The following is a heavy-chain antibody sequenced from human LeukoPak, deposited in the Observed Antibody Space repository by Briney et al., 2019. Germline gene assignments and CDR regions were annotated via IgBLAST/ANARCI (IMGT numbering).Heavy chain of an antibody. V-gene: IGHV1-2*02. CDR1: GYTFTGYY. J-gene: IGHJ4*02. CDR2: INPNSGGT. Sequence: ASVKVSCRASGYTFTGYYIHWVRQAPGQGLEWMGWINPNSGGTNYAQKFQGRVTMTRGTSISTAYMELSRLRSDDTAVYYCALLYDILTGYSNFDYWGQGTLVTVSS. D-gene: IGHD3-9*01. CDR3: ALLYDILTGYSNFDY.